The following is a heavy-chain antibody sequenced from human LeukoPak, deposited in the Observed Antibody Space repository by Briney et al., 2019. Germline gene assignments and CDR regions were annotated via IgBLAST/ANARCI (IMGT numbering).Heavy chain of an antibody. CDR1: GYTLTELS. CDR2: FDPEDGET. J-gene: IGHJ4*02. D-gene: IGHD3-9*01. V-gene: IGHV1-24*01. Sequence: GASVKVSCRVSGYTLTELSMHWVRQAPGKGLEWMGGFDPEDGETIYAQKFQGRVTMTEDTSTDTAYMELSSLRSEDTAVYYCATGCRVDDILTGYYILCYWGQGTLVTVSS. CDR3: ATGCRVDDILTGYYILCY.